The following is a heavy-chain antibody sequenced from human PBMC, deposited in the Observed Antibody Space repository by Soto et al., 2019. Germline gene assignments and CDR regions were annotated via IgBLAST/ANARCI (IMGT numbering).Heavy chain of an antibody. V-gene: IGHV3-23*03. CDR1: GFTFSDYT. CDR2: ILSDHNT. D-gene: IGHD6-19*01. Sequence: EVQLSESGGGLVQPGGSLTLSCAASGFTFSDYTMSWVRQAPGKVLECVSVILSDHNTYYADSVRGRFTISRDNSKNTLYLEMNSLTADDTAVYYCARRTSGDFGYWGKGTQVTVSS. J-gene: IGHJ4*02. CDR3: ARRTSGDFGY.